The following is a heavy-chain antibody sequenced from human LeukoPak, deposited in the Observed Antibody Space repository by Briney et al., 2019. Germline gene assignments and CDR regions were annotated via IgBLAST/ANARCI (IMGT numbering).Heavy chain of an antibody. CDR2: IYYSGST. Sequence: SETLSLTCTVSGGSISSYYWSWIRQPPGKGLEWIGYIYYSGSTNYNPSLKSRVTISVDTSKNQFSLKLSSVTAADTAVYYCARGRGTNYDYVWGSYRYYFDYWGQGTLVTVSS. CDR1: GGSISSYY. CDR3: ARGRGTNYDYVWGSYRYYFDY. D-gene: IGHD3-16*02. V-gene: IGHV4-59*12. J-gene: IGHJ4*02.